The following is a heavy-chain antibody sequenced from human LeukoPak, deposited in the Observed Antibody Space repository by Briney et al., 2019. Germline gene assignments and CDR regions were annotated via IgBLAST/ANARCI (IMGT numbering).Heavy chain of an antibody. CDR2: INHSGST. CDR1: GGSFSGYY. D-gene: IGHD3-3*01. J-gene: IGHJ4*02. CDR3: ARHSAYYDFWSGYYGFDY. V-gene: IGHV4-34*01. Sequence: SETLSLTCAVYGGSFSGYYWSWIRQPPGKGLEWIGEINHSGSTNYNSSLKSRVTISVDTSKNQFSLKLSSVTAADTAVYYCARHSAYYDFWSGYYGFDYWGQGTLVTVSS.